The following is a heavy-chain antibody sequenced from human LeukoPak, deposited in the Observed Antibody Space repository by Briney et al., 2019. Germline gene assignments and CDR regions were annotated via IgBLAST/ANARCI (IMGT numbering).Heavy chain of an antibody. D-gene: IGHD3-22*01. CDR1: GFTFSDYA. V-gene: IGHV3-23*01. CDR2: ISGSGGST. J-gene: IGHJ4*02. Sequence: GGSLRLSCAASGFTFSDYAMSWVRQAPGKGLEWVSTISGSGGSTYYADSVKGRFTLSRDNSKNTLYLQMNSLRAEDTAVYYCAKYDYYDSSGYYGSFSDYWGQGILATVSS. CDR3: AKYDYYDSSGYYGSFSDY.